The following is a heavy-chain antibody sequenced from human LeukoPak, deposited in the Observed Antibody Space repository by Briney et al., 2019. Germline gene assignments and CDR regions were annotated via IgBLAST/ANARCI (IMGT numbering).Heavy chain of an antibody. CDR3: ARLWFGELFYYYYYMDV. J-gene: IGHJ6*03. CDR1: GGSISSNSYY. CDR2: TYYSRSN. D-gene: IGHD3-10*01. V-gene: IGHV4-39*01. Sequence: SETLSLTCTVSGGSISSNSYYWGWLPQPPGKGREGIMSTYYSRSNYYNPPLKSRVTISVDTSKTQSSLKLSSVTGADTAVYYCARLWFGELFYYYYYMDVWGKGTTVTVYS.